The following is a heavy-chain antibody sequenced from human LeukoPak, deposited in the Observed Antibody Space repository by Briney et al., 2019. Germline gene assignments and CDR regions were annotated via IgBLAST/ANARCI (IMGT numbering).Heavy chain of an antibody. CDR3: ARDVQPFDY. CDR2: ISSGGSTI. Sequence: GGSLRLSCAASGFTFSDYYMTWIRQAPGEGLEWVSYISSGGSTIYYADSVKGRFTLSRDNAKNSLYLQMNSLRAEDTAVYYCARDVQPFDYWGQGTLVTVSS. J-gene: IGHJ4*02. D-gene: IGHD1-1*01. CDR1: GFTFSDYY. V-gene: IGHV3-11*04.